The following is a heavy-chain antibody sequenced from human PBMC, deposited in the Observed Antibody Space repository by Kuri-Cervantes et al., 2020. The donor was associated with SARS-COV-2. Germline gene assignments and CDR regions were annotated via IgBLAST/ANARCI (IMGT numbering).Heavy chain of an antibody. J-gene: IGHJ6*03. V-gene: IGHV1-8*03. D-gene: IGHD3-22*01. CDR1: GYTFTSYD. CDR3: ALGYWGSGYPRYYYYMDV. Sequence: ASVKVSCKASGYTFTSYDINWVRLATGQGLAWMGWMNPNSGNTGYAQKYQGRVTITRNTSISTAYMELSSLSSEDTAVYYCALGYWGSGYPRYYYYMDVWCNETTVTVSS. CDR2: MNPNSGNT.